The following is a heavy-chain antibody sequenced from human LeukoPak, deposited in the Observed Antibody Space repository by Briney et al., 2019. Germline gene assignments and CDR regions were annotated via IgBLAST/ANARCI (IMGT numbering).Heavy chain of an antibody. CDR2: IKQEGSEK. D-gene: IGHD5-12*01. V-gene: IGHV3-7*04. Sequence: WVANIKQEGSEKYYVDSVKGRFTISRDNAKNSLYLQMNSLRAEDTAVYYCATGPGHGWWLHWGQGTLVTVSS. J-gene: IGHJ4*02. CDR3: ATGPGHGWWLH.